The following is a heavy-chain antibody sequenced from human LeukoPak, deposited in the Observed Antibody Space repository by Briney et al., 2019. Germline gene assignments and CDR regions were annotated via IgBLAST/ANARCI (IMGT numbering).Heavy chain of an antibody. D-gene: IGHD3-22*01. CDR1: GGSISSYY. V-gene: IGHV4-59*08. CDR3: ARHAPTYYYDSSGYPLYYFDY. CDR2: IYYSGST. J-gene: IGHJ4*02. Sequence: PSETLSLTCTVSGGSISSYYWSWIRQPPGKGLEWIGYIYYSGSTNYNPSLESRVTISVDTSKNQFSLKLSSVTAADTAVYYCARHAPTYYYDSSGYPLYYFDYWGQGTLVTVSS.